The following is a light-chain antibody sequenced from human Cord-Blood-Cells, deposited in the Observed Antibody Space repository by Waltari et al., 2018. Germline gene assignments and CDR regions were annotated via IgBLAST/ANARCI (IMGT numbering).Light chain of an antibody. CDR1: QSVSSN. V-gene: IGKV3-15*01. J-gene: IGKJ4*01. CDR3: QQYNNWPLT. CDR2: GAS. Sequence: EIAMTQSPATLSVSPGDRATLSCRASQSVSSNLAWYQQKPGQAPRLLIYGASTRATGIPARFSGSGSGTEFTLTISSLQSEDFAVYYCQQYNNWPLTFGGGTKVEIK.